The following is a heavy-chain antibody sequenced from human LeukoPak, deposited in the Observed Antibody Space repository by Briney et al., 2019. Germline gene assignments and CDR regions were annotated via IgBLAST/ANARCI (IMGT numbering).Heavy chain of an antibody. J-gene: IGHJ1*01. CDR2: IYYSGST. CDR1: GGSISSYY. V-gene: IGHV4-59*01. D-gene: IGHD3-16*01. Sequence: PSESLSLTCTVSGGSISSYYWSWIRQPPGKGLEWIGYIYYSGSTNYNPSLKSRVTISVDTSKNQFSLKLRSVTAADTAVYYCARGGTRLYFQHWGQGTLVTVSS. CDR3: ARGGTRLYFQH.